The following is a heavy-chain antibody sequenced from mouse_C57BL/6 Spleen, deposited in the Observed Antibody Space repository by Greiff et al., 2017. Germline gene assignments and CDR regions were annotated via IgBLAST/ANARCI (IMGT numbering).Heavy chain of an antibody. V-gene: IGHV1-50*01. D-gene: IGHD3-2*01. CDR3: ARGDSYFAMDY. J-gene: IGHJ4*01. CDR2: IDPSDGYT. Sequence: QVQLQQPGAELVKPGASVKLSCKASGYTFTSYWMQWVKQRPGQGLEWIGEIDPSDGYTNYNQKFKGKATMTVATSSSTAYMQHSSLASEDSAVYYCARGDSYFAMDYWGQGTSVTVSS. CDR1: GYTFTSYW.